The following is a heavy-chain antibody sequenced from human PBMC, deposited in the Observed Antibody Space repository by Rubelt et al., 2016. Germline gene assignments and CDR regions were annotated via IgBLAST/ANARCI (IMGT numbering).Heavy chain of an antibody. Sequence: QVQLQESGPGLVKPSETLSLTCTVSTGSISSYYWSWIRQPPGKGLEWIGYIYYSGRTNYNPSLKSRVTMSVDPSKNQFSLKRSSWTAADTAVYYCAGELPAAGAGWFDPWGQGTLVTVSS. CDR1: TGSISSYY. CDR3: AGELPAAGAGWFDP. CDR2: IYYSGRT. J-gene: IGHJ5*02. D-gene: IGHD2-2*01. V-gene: IGHV4-59*08.